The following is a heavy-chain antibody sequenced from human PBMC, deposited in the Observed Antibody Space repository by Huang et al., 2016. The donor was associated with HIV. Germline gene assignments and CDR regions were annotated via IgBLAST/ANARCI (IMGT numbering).Heavy chain of an antibody. CDR3: SRINYAKTTYYLDFDF. CDR2: AYYDGST. CDR1: GGSVSSGDYY. Sequence: QVHLQESGPGLVKPSETLSLTCTVSGGSVSSGDYYWSWVRQPPGKGLEWIATAYYDGSTNYNPSLGSRLPMSVDTSRNQFSLKLRSVTAADTAVYYCSRINYAKTTYYLDFDFWGQGTLVTVSS. V-gene: IGHV4-61*08. D-gene: IGHD3-22*01. J-gene: IGHJ4*02.